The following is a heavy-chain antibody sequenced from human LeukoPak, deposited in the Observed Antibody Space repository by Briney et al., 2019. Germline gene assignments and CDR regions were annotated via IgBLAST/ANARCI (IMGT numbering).Heavy chain of an antibody. CDR1: GYTFTSYY. Sequence: ASVKVSCKASGYTFTSYYIHWVRQAPGQGLEWMGIINPTGGSTSYAQKFQGRVTMTRDRSTSTIFMELSSLRSDDTAVYYCARDYQPNDFDYWGQGTLVTVSS. J-gene: IGHJ4*02. CDR3: ARDYQPNDFDY. D-gene: IGHD2-2*01. V-gene: IGHV1-46*01. CDR2: INPTGGST.